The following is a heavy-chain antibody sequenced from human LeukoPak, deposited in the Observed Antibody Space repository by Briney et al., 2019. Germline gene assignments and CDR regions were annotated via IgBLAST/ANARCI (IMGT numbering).Heavy chain of an antibody. J-gene: IGHJ6*03. D-gene: IGHD6-13*01. Sequence: MASETLSLTCAVYGGSFSGYYWSWIRQPPGKGLEWIGEINHSGSTNYNPSLKSRVTISIDTSKNQFSLKLSSVTAADTAVYYRASTSGYSSSSVYYYYYMDVWGKGTTVTVSS. CDR1: GGSFSGYY. CDR3: ASTSGYSSSSVYYYYYMDV. V-gene: IGHV4-34*01. CDR2: INHSGST.